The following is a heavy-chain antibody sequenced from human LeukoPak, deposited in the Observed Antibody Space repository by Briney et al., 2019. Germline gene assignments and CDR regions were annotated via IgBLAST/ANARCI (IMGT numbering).Heavy chain of an antibody. CDR2: IRYDGSNK. CDR3: AKDRRSGWYFDY. V-gene: IGHV3-30*02. Sequence: GGSLRLSCAASGFTFSSYGMHWVRQAPGKGREWVAFIRYDGSNKYYADSVKGRFTISRDNSKNTLYLQMNSLRAEDTAVYYCAKDRRSGWYFDYWGQGTLVTVSS. J-gene: IGHJ4*02. CDR1: GFTFSSYG. D-gene: IGHD6-19*01.